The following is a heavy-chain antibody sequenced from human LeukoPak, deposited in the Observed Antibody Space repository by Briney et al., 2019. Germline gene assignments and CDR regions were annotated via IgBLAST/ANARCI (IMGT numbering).Heavy chain of an antibody. Sequence: PSETLSLTCTVSGYSISSGYYCGWIRQPPGKGLEWIGSIYHSGSTNYNPSLKSRVTISVDKSKNQFSLKLSSVTAADTAVYYCARVIAVITYYYYMDVWGKGTTVTVSS. D-gene: IGHD3-16*02. V-gene: IGHV4-38-2*02. CDR3: ARVIAVITYYYYMDV. CDR1: GYSISSGYY. CDR2: IYHSGST. J-gene: IGHJ6*03.